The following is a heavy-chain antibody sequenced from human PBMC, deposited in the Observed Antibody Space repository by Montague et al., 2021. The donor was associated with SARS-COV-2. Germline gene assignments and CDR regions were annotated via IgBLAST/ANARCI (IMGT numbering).Heavy chain of an antibody. CDR2: INHSGST. V-gene: IGHV4-34*01. Sequence: SETLSLTCAVYGGSFSGYYWSWIRQPPGKGLEWFGEINHSGSTNYNPSLKSRVTISVDTSKNQFSLKLSSVTAADTAVYYCARGRGTALFRRVYFGMDVWGQGTTVTVSS. J-gene: IGHJ6*02. CDR3: ARGRGTALFRRVYFGMDV. D-gene: IGHD1-1*01. CDR1: GGSFSGYY.